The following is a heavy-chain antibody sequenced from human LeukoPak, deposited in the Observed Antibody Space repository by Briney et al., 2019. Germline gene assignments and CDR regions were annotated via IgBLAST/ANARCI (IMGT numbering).Heavy chain of an antibody. CDR3: ARDGVAAANDY. CDR2: MNPNSGNT. J-gene: IGHJ4*02. D-gene: IGHD6-13*01. Sequence: ASVKVSCKASGYTFTSYDINWVRQATGQGLEWMGWMNPNSGNTGYAQKFQGRVTITRNTSISTAYMELSSLRSEDTAVYYCARDGVAAANDYWGQRTLVTVSS. CDR1: GYTFTSYD. V-gene: IGHV1-8*03.